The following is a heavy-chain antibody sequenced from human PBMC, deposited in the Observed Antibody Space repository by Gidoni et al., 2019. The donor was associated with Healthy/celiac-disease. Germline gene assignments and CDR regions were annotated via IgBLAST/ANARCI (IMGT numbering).Heavy chain of an antibody. Sequence: QVQLVESGGGVVQPGRSLRLSCAASGFTFSSYGMHWVRQAPGKGLELVAVISYDGSNKYYADSVKGRFTISRDNSKNTLYLQMNSLRAEDTAVYYCAKELGYSGYDPYFDYWGQGTLVTVSS. CDR3: AKELGYSGYDPYFDY. V-gene: IGHV3-30*18. J-gene: IGHJ4*02. D-gene: IGHD5-12*01. CDR2: ISYDGSNK. CDR1: GFTFSSYG.